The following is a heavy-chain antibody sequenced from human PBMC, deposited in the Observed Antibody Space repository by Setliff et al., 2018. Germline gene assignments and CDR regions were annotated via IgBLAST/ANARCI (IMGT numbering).Heavy chain of an antibody. V-gene: IGHV3-23*01. Sequence: GGSLRLSCVASGFTFTDYAMSWVRQAPGKGLEWVSTICRGDRSTFYADSVKGRFTMSRDSSTNTLYLQMNSLRGEDTAVYYCAKDLSSNTAASYFFDLWGQGTQVTVSS. CDR2: ICRGDRST. J-gene: IGHJ4*02. CDR1: GFTFTDYA. CDR3: AKDLSSNTAASYFFDL. D-gene: IGHD5-18*01.